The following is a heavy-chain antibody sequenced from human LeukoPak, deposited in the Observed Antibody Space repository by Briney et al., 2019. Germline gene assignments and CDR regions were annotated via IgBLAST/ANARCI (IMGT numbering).Heavy chain of an antibody. CDR1: GGSISSGSYY. D-gene: IGHD4-23*01. J-gene: IGHJ4*02. V-gene: IGHV4-61*02. CDR2: IYTSGST. CDR3: ARDLRGGGFDY. Sequence: SETLFLTCTVSGGSISSGSYYWSWIRQPAGKGLEWIGRIYTSGSTNYNPSLKSRVTISVDTSKNQFSLKLSSVTAADTAVYYCARDLRGGGFDYWGQGTLVTVSS.